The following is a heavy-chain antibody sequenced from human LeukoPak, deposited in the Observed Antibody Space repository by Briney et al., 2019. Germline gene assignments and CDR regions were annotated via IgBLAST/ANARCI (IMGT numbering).Heavy chain of an antibody. Sequence: PGESLKISCKGSGYTFSNHWIAWVRQMPGKGLEWIGIIYPGDSNTKYSPSFQGQVTISVDKSISTAYLQWNSLKASDTAMYYCARQRQKPAVGFDPWGQGTVVTVSS. CDR1: GYTFSNHW. CDR2: IYPGDSNT. J-gene: IGHJ5*02. V-gene: IGHV5-51*01. CDR3: ARQRQKPAVGFDP.